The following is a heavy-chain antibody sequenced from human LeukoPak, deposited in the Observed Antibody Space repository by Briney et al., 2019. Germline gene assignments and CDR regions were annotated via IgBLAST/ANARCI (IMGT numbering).Heavy chain of an antibody. CDR1: GGSISSGGYY. V-gene: IGHV4-61*02. J-gene: IGHJ4*02. D-gene: IGHD6-6*01. CDR3: AGEGAARNFDY. CDR2: IYTSGST. Sequence: SETLSLTCTVSGGSISSGGYYWSWIRQPAGKGLEWIGRIYTSGSTNFDPSLKSRVSISLGTSQNQFSLKLSSVTAADTAVYYCAGEGAARNFDYWGQGILVTVSS.